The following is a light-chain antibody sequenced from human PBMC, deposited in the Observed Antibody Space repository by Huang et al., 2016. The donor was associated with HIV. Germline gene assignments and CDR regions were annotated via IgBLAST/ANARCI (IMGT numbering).Light chain of an antibody. Sequence: AIQMTQSPSSPSASVGDRVTITCRASQGIRNDLGWYQQKPGKAHKLLIYAASTLQSGVPSRFSGSGSGTDFTLTISSLQPEDFATYYCLQDYTYPLTFGPGTKVDIK. CDR1: QGIRND. V-gene: IGKV1-6*01. J-gene: IGKJ3*01. CDR2: AAS. CDR3: LQDYTYPLT.